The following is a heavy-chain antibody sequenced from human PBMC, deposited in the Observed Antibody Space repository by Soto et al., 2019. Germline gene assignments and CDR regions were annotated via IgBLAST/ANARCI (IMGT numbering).Heavy chain of an antibody. J-gene: IGHJ4*02. CDR2: ISGSVGST. CDR3: AKDPEVVVTAPDY. Sequence: PGGSLRLSCAASGFTCSSYAMNWVRQAPGKGLEWVSAISGSVGSTHYVDSVKGRFTISRDNSRNTLYLQMNSLRAEDTAVYYCAKDPEVVVTAPDYWGQGALVTVSS. V-gene: IGHV3-23*01. CDR1: GFTCSSYA. D-gene: IGHD2-21*02.